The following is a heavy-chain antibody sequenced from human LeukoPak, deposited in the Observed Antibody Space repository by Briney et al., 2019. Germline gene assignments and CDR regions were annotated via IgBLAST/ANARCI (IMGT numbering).Heavy chain of an antibody. CDR1: GGSISSGDYY. Sequence: SETLSPTCTVSGGSISSGDYYWSWIRQHPGKGLEWIGYIYYSGSTYYNPSLKSRGTISVDTSKNQFSLKLSSVTAADTAVYYCARLYTSFRAFDIWGQGTMVTVSS. J-gene: IGHJ3*02. D-gene: IGHD6-6*01. CDR3: ARLYTSFRAFDI. V-gene: IGHV4-31*03. CDR2: IYYSGST.